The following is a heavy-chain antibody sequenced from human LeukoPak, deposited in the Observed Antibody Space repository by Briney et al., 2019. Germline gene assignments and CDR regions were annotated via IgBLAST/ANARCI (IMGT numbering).Heavy chain of an antibody. CDR3: ARVREQWLQNNWFDP. V-gene: IGHV4-61*01. D-gene: IGHD6-19*01. J-gene: IGHJ5*02. Sequence: SETLSLTCTVSGGSISSGSYYWSWIRQPPGKGLEWIGYIYYSGSTNYNPSLKSRVTISVDTSKNQFSLKLSSVTAADTAVYYCARVREQWLQNNWFDPWGQGTLVTVSS. CDR2: IYYSGST. CDR1: GGSISSGSYY.